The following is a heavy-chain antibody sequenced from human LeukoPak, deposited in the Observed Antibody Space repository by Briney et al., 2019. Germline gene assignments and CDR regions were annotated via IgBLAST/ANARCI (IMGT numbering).Heavy chain of an antibody. V-gene: IGHV6-1*01. Sequence: SQTLSLTFAISGDSVSINSTACNWIRQSPSRGLEWLGRTYYRSKWYNDYAVSVKSRITINPDTSKNQFSLQLNSVTAEDTAVYYCVRGGQGDGYSADEAFDFWGQGTVVTVSS. CDR1: GDSVSINSTA. J-gene: IGHJ3*01. CDR2: TYYRSKWYN. CDR3: VRGGQGDGYSADEAFDF. D-gene: IGHD5-24*01.